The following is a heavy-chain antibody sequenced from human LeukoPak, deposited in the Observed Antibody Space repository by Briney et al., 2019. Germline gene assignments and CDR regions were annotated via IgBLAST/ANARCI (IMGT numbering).Heavy chain of an antibody. Sequence: ASVRVSCKASGYTFTSYYMHWVRQAPGQGLEWMGIINPSGGSTSYAQKFQGRVSMTRDTSTSTVYMELSSLRSEDTAVYYCASELSRGDEGFDYWGQGTLVTVSS. CDR2: INPSGGST. CDR1: GYTFTSYY. J-gene: IGHJ4*02. CDR3: ASELSRGDEGFDY. D-gene: IGHD3-10*01. V-gene: IGHV1-46*01.